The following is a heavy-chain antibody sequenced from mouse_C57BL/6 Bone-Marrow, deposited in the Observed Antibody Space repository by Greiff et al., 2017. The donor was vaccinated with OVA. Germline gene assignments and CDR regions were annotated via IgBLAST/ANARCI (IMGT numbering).Heavy chain of an antibody. CDR1: GYTFTSYW. J-gene: IGHJ1*03. CDR3: ARGDGYGAYWYFDV. CDR2: IYPGSGST. D-gene: IGHD2-3*01. Sequence: QVQLQQPGAELVKPGASVKMSCKASGYTFTSYWITWVKQRPGQGLEWIGDIYPGSGSTNYNEKFKSKATLTVDTSSSTAYMQLSSLTSEDSAVYYCARGDGYGAYWYFDVWGTGTTVTVPS. V-gene: IGHV1-55*01.